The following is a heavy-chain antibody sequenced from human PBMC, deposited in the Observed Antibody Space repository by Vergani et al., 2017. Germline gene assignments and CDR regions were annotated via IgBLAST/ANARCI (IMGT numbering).Heavy chain of an antibody. CDR3: ARDPFRWAGPTDY. Sequence: EVQLVESGGGLVQPGGSLRLSCAASGFTFSSYEMNWVRQAPGKGLEWVSYISSSGSTIYYADSVKGRFTISRDNAKNSLYLQMNSLRAEDTAVYYCARDPFRWAGPTDYWGQGTLVTVSS. CDR2: ISSSGSTI. CDR1: GFTFSSYE. D-gene: IGHD3-3*02. V-gene: IGHV3-48*03. J-gene: IGHJ4*02.